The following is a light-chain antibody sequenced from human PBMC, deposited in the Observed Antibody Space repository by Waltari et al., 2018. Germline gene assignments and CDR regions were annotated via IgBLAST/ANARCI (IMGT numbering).Light chain of an antibody. CDR1: NRDVGGYNQ. V-gene: IGLV2-14*03. CDR2: DVT. J-gene: IGLJ2*01. CDR3: TSFTYRTTLV. Sequence: QSALTQPASVSGSPGQSITISCTGTNRDVGGYNQVSWYQYLPGKDPKLLIYDVTKGPSSVPDRFSGSRSGATASLTISGLQAEDEADYYCTSFTYRTTLVFGGGTKLAVL.